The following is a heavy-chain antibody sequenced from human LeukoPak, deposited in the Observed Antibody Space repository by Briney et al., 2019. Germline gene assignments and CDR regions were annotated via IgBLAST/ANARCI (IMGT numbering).Heavy chain of an antibody. Sequence: PGGSLRLSCAASGFTFSNAWMSWVRQAPGKGLEWVGRIKSKTFGGTTDYAAPVKGRFTISRDNSKNTLYLQMNSLRAEDTAVYYCASYSSLDYWGQGTLVTVSS. CDR2: IKSKTFGGTT. J-gene: IGHJ4*02. CDR3: ASYSSLDY. V-gene: IGHV3-15*01. D-gene: IGHD6-19*01. CDR1: GFTFSNAW.